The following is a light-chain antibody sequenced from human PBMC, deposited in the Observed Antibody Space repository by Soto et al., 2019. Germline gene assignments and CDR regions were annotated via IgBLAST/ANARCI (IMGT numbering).Light chain of an antibody. V-gene: IGKV3-11*01. CDR3: QQRSNWPIT. CDR1: QSVRTY. J-gene: IGKJ5*01. Sequence: EIVLTQSPATLSLSPGEGATLSCRASQSVRTYLAWYQQKPGQGPRLLIYDASNRATGIPARFSGSGSGTDLTLTISSLEPEDFAVYYCQQRSNWPITFGQGTRLEIK. CDR2: DAS.